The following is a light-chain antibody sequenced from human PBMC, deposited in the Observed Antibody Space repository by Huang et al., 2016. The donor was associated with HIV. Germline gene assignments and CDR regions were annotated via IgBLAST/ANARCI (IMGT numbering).Light chain of an antibody. Sequence: DIQMTHSPSSLSASVGDRVISTCRSRLDIRNTLAWYKQKPGKAPNLLLYAASRLESGVPSRVSGSGSGTYYTLTSSGLLPEEFAAYYCQQYYTHPLTFGGGTKVEIK. V-gene: IGKV1-NL1*01. CDR2: AAS. J-gene: IGKJ4*01. CDR1: LDIRNT. CDR3: QQYYTHPLT.